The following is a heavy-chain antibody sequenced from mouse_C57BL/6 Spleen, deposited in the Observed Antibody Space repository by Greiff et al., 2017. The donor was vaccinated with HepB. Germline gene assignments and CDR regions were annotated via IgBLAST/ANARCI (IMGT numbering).Heavy chain of an antibody. CDR1: GYTFTSYW. V-gene: IGHV1-64*01. J-gene: IGHJ4*01. CDR3: ARWFQTAQRAMDD. D-gene: IGHD3-2*02. Sequence: VQLQQPGAELVKPGASVKLSCKASGYTFTSYWMHWVKQRPGQGLEWSGMIPPNCGSTNYNEKFKSKATLTVDKSSSTAYMQLSSLTSEDSADYYGARWFQTAQRAMDDWGQGTSVTVSS. CDR2: IPPNCGST.